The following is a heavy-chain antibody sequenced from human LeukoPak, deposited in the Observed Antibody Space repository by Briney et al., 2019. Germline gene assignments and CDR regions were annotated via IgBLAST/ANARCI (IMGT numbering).Heavy chain of an antibody. CDR3: ARGPAWSSSLEYWFDP. D-gene: IGHD2-2*01. J-gene: IGHJ5*02. CDR1: GYTFTGYY. V-gene: IGHV1-2*04. CDR2: INPNSGGT. Sequence: ASVKVSCKASGYTFTGYYMHWVRQAPGQGLEWMGWINPNSGGTNYAQKFQGWVTKTRDTSISTAYMELSRLRSDDTAVYYCARGPAWSSSLEYWFDPWGQGTLVTVSS.